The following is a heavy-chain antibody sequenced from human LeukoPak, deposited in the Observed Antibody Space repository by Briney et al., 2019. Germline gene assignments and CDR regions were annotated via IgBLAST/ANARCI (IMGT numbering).Heavy chain of an antibody. CDR1: GFTFSSFW. Sequence: GGSLRLSCAAYGFTFSSFWMHWVRHAPRKGLVWDLRISSDGRRTTYADSVEGRFTISRDHAQNPLYLQMNSLTTDDTAVYFCAVLDTENFGGDFYPDWGQGTLVTVSS. CDR2: ISSDGRRT. D-gene: IGHD2-21*02. J-gene: IGHJ4*02. V-gene: IGHV3-74*01. CDR3: AVLDTENFGGDFYPD.